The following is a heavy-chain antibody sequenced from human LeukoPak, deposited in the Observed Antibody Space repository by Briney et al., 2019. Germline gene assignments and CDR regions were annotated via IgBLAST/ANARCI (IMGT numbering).Heavy chain of an antibody. CDR1: GFIFNSHS. CDR3: AKSYYYDSSDY. Sequence: GGSLRLSCAASGFIFNSHSMNWVRQAPGKGLEWVSSISSTSSYIYYADSVKSRFTISRDNAKNSLYLQMNSLRAEDTAVYYCAKSYYYDSSDYWGQGTLVTVSS. CDR2: ISSTSSYI. D-gene: IGHD3-22*01. V-gene: IGHV3-21*01. J-gene: IGHJ4*02.